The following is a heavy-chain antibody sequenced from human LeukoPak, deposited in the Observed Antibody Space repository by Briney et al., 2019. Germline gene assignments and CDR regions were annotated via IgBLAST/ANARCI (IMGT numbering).Heavy chain of an antibody. Sequence: PSETLSLTCTVSGGSISSGDYYWSWLRQPPGKGLEWIAYMYYSGSTYYNPSLKSRVTMSADTSKNQLSLKLSSVTAADTAVYYCARPYYYDSRIDLWGQGILVTVSS. D-gene: IGHD3-22*01. CDR2: MYYSGST. CDR3: ARPYYYDSRIDL. CDR1: GGSISSGDYY. J-gene: IGHJ5*02. V-gene: IGHV4-30-4*01.